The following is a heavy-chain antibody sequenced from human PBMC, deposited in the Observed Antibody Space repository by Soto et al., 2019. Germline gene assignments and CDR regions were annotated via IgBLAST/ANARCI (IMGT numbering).Heavy chain of an antibody. J-gene: IGHJ4*02. CDR2: IWSDGTHK. CDR1: GFTFSNYG. Sequence: PGGSLRLSCAASGFTFSNYGMHRVRQAPGKGLEWVAVIWSDGTHKGYGDSVKGRFTVSRDNAKNTVYLQMNSLRAEDTAVYYCARVGPSSDYWGQGTLVTVSS. V-gene: IGHV3-33*01. CDR3: ARVGPSSDY.